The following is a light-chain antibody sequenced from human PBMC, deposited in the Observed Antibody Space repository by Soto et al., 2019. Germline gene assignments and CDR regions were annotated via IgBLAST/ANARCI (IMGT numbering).Light chain of an antibody. J-gene: IGKJ2*01. Sequence: DIQMTQSPSSLSASVGDRVTLTCRASQGITDRLTWFQQKPGKAPKSLIYDASTLQYGVPSRFSGGGSGTDFTLTISSLQPEDSATYSCQQYGNYPYTFGLGTKLEIK. CDR3: QQYGNYPYT. CDR2: DAS. CDR1: QGITDR. V-gene: IGKV1-16*01.